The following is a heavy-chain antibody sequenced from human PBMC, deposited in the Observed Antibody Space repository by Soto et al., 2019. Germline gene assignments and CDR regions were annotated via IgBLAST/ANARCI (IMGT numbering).Heavy chain of an antibody. CDR3: ARGDLAIFAVVRYYGMDV. D-gene: IGHD3-3*01. J-gene: IGHJ6*02. CDR1: GYPLTGYY. CDR2: INPNSGGT. V-gene: IGHV1-2*04. Sequence: XSVKVASTASGYPLTGYYVHWVRQAPGQGLEWMGWINPNSGGTNYAQKFQGWVTMTRDTSISTAYMELSRLRSDDTAVYYCARGDLAIFAVVRYYGMDVCGQRTTVTVSS.